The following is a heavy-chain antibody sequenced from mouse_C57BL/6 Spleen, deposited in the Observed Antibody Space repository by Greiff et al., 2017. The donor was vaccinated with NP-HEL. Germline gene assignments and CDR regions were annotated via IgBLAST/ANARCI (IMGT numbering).Heavy chain of an antibody. CDR2: IDPETGGT. D-gene: IGHD4-1*01. Sequence: VQLQQSGAELVRPGASVTLSCKASGYTFTDYEMHWVKQTPVHGLEWIGAIDPETGGTAYNQKFKGKAILTADKSSSTAYMELRSLTSEDSAVYYCTRNHPDWAWFAYWGQGTLVTVSA. V-gene: IGHV1-15*01. CDR1: GYTFTDYE. J-gene: IGHJ3*01. CDR3: TRNHPDWAWFAY.